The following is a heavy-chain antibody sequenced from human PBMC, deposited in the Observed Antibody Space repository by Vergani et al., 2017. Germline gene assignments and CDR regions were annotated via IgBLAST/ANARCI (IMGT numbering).Heavy chain of an antibody. V-gene: IGHV1-46*03. CDR3: ARGYGSGRALLGV. CDR2: LNPSGGST. CDR1: GYTFTTYY. J-gene: IGHJ4*02. Sequence: QVQLVQSGAEVKKPGASVKVSYKASGYTFTTYYMHWVRQAPGQGLEWMGILNPSGGSTSYAQKFQGRVTMTRDMSTSTVYMELSSLRSEDTAVYYCARGYGSGRALLGVWGQGTLVTVSS. D-gene: IGHD3-10*01.